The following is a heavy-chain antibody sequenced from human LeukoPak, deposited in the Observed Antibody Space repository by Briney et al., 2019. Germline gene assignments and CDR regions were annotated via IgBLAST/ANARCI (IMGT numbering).Heavy chain of an antibody. CDR1: GGSISSSSYY. CDR3: AREAGRGWIQPSAGSGQSFDY. CDR2: IYYSGST. Sequence: SETLSLTCTVSGGSISSSSYYWGWIRQPPGKGLEWIGSIYYSGSTYYNPSLKSRVTISVDTSKNQFSLKLSSVTAADTAVYYCAREAGRGWIQPSAGSGQSFDYWGQGTLVTVSS. D-gene: IGHD5-18*01. V-gene: IGHV4-39*07. J-gene: IGHJ4*02.